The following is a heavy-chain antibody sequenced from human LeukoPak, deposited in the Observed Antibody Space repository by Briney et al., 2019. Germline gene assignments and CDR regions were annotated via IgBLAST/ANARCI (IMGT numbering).Heavy chain of an antibody. Sequence: ASVKVSCKASGYTFTGYYMHWVRQAPGQGLEWMGWINPNSGGTNYAQKFQGRVTMTRDTSISTAYMELSRLRSDDTAVYYCARDIDYDSSGYYGGLFDYWGQGTLVTVSS. CDR1: GYTFTGYY. V-gene: IGHV1-2*02. CDR2: INPNSGGT. D-gene: IGHD3-22*01. J-gene: IGHJ4*02. CDR3: ARDIDYDSSGYYGGLFDY.